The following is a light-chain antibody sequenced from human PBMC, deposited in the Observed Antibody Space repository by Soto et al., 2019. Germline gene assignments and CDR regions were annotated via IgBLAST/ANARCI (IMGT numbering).Light chain of an antibody. CDR3: EAWDGSLNVVL. Sequence: QSVLTQPPSASGTPGQRVTSSCSGSSSNFGTNTVNWYQHLPGSAPKLLIFSNNQRPSGVPDRFSGSKSGTSASLAISGLQTDDEADYYCEAWDGSLNVVLFGGGTQLTVL. CDR2: SNN. J-gene: IGLJ2*01. V-gene: IGLV1-44*01. CDR1: SSNFGTNT.